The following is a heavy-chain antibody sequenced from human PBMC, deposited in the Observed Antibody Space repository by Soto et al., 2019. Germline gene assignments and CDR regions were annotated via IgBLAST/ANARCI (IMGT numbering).Heavy chain of an antibody. CDR2: IYTSRST. J-gene: IGHJ6*02. CDR3: AREPRGIVVVVTPGGMDV. V-gene: IGHV4-4*07. D-gene: IGHD2-15*01. Sequence: PSETLSLTCTVSGGSIRSYYWSWIRQPAGKGLEWIGRIYTSRSTNYNPSLKSRVTMSVDTSKNQFSLNLSSVTAADTAVYYCAREPRGIVVVVTPGGMDVWGQGTTVTVSS. CDR1: GGSIRSYY.